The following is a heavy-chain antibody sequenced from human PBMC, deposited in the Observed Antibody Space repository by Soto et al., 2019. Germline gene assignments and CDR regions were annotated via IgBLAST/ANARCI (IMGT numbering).Heavy chain of an antibody. CDR2: IKSETDGGAI. Sequence: NPGGSLRLSCAASGFTFSNAWMNWVRQAPGKGLEWVGRIKSETDGGAIDYAAPVKGRFTISRDDSENTLYLQMGSLKTEDTAVYYCTTDPTLLYYYASGSYYIPFDYWGQGTLVTSPQ. J-gene: IGHJ4*02. D-gene: IGHD3-10*01. CDR3: TTDPTLLYYYASGSYYIPFDY. CDR1: GFTFSNAW. V-gene: IGHV3-15*01.